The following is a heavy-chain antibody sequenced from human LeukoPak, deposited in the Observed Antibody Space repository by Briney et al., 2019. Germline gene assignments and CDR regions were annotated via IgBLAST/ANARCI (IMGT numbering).Heavy chain of an antibody. V-gene: IGHV4-4*07. Sequence: PSETLSLTCTVSGGSISSYYWSWIRQPAGKGLEWIGRIYTSGSTNYNPSLKSRVTMSVDTSKNQFSLKLSSVTAADTAVYYCARDRDSSGWTIIDYWGQGTLVTVSS. D-gene: IGHD6-19*01. CDR3: ARDRDSSGWTIIDY. J-gene: IGHJ4*02. CDR1: GGSISSYY. CDR2: IYTSGST.